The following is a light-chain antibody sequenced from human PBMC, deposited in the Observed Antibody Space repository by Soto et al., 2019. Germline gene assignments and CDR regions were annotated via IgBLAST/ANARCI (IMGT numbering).Light chain of an antibody. CDR3: SSYAGSNNLV. CDR2: EVS. V-gene: IGLV2-8*01. Sequence: QSALTQPPSASGSPGQSVTISCTGTSSDVGGYNYVSWYQQRPGKAPKLMIYEVSKRPSGVPDRFSGSKSGNTASLTVSGLQADDEADYYCSSYAGSNNLVFGGGTKLTVL. CDR1: SSDVGGYNY. J-gene: IGLJ2*01.